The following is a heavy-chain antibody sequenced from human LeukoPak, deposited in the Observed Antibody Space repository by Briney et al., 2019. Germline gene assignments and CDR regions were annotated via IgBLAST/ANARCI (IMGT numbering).Heavy chain of an antibody. CDR1: GFTFSSYS. V-gene: IGHV3-21*01. D-gene: IGHD3/OR15-3a*01. J-gene: IGHJ4*02. Sequence: GGSLRLSCAASGFTFSSYSMNWVRQAPGKGLEWGSSISSSSSYIYYADSVKGRFTSSRDNAKNSLYLQMNSLRAEDTAVYYCARDKDWAFDYWGQGTLVTVSS. CDR3: ARDKDWAFDY. CDR2: ISSSSSYI.